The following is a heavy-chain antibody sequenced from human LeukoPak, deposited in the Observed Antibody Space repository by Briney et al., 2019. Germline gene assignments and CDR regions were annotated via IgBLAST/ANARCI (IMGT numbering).Heavy chain of an antibody. CDR2: ISSSGSNI. J-gene: IGHJ3*02. CDR1: GFTFCSYS. V-gene: IGHV3-48*04. D-gene: IGHD6-19*01. CDR3: PRDSTADRIAVAGTAAFDI. Sequence: GGSLRLSCALSGFTFCSYSMNWGRHSPGKGVGGGSYISSSGSNIFYADSVKARFHIPRHYEKNSLYPNKHSVRAEHPPVYHCPRDSTADRIAVAGTAAFDIWGRGKRVTVSS.